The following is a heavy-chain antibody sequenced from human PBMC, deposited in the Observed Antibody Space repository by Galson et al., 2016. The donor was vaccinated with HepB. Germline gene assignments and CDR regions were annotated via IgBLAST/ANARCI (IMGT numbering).Heavy chain of an antibody. CDR3: AREGGRYFYETGMDV. J-gene: IGHJ6*02. CDR2: VYNSGST. V-gene: IGHV4-61*01. Sequence: ETLSLTCIVSGGAVNSSSYYWNWIRQPPGKGLQWIGYVYNSGSTSYNPSLKSRVTISVDTSKNQFSLKLSSVTAADTAVYYCAREGGRYFYETGMDVWGHGTTVTVSS. CDR1: GGAVNSSSYY. D-gene: IGHD3-22*01.